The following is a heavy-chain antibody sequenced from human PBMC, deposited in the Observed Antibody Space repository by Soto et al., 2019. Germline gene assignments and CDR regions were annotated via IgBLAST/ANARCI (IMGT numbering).Heavy chain of an antibody. J-gene: IGHJ4*02. D-gene: IGHD3-10*01. CDR2: IYYSGST. V-gene: IGHV4-39*01. CDR1: GGSISSSSYY. CDR3: ARVDGSYGSGIVNYFDY. Sequence: QLQLQESGPGLVKPSETLSLTCTVSGGSISSSSYYWGWIRQPPGKGLEWIGSIYYSGSTYYNPSLTSRVTISVDTSKNQFSLKLSSVTAADTAVYYCARVDGSYGSGIVNYFDYWGQGTLVTVSS.